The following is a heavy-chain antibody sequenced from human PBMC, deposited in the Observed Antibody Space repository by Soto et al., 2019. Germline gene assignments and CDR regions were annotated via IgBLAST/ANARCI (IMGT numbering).Heavy chain of an antibody. V-gene: IGHV3-7*01. J-gene: IGHJ6*02. D-gene: IGHD1-1*01. CDR3: ARATYKGYYGMDV. CDR2: IKQDGSEK. Sequence: GGSLRLSCAASGFTFSSYWMSWVRQAPGKGLEWVANIKQDGSEKYYVDSVKGRFTISRDNAKNSLYLQMNSLRAEDTAVYYCARATYKGYYGMDVWGQGTKVTVSS. CDR1: GFTFSSYW.